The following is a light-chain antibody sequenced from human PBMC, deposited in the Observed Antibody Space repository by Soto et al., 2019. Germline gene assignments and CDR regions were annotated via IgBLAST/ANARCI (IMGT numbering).Light chain of an antibody. Sequence: MRITESPSSLSASIRYIVTITFRESQGISNYLAWYQQKTGKVPNIMIFAASTLESGVQSRFSGSGSGNDLPVTIRSLQPEDVGTYFCQKYNSSRVNFGGGTQVDIK. CDR2: AAS. CDR3: QKYNSSRVN. V-gene: IGKV1-27*01. CDR1: QGISNY. J-gene: IGKJ4*01.